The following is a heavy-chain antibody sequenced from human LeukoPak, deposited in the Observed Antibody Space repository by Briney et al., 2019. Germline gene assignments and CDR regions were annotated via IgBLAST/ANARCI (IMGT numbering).Heavy chain of an antibody. CDR1: GFTFSSYA. Sequence: PGGSLKLSCEASGFTFSSYAMSWVRQAPGQGLEWVSAISGSGGSTYYADPVKGRFTISRDNSKNTLYLQMNSLRAKDTAVYYCAKGVSGYLYYFDYWGQGTLVTVSS. D-gene: IGHD3-22*01. V-gene: IGHV3-23*01. CDR3: AKGVSGYLYYFDY. J-gene: IGHJ4*02. CDR2: ISGSGGST.